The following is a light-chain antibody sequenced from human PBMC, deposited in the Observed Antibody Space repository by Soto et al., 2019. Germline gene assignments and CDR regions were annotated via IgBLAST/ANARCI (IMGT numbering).Light chain of an antibody. J-gene: IGKJ1*01. V-gene: IGKV1-39*01. Sequence: DIQMTQSPSTLSASVGDRVTLTCRASQRISTYLNWYQQRPGQAPSLLIYAASYLPYGVPSRFSGSGSGTDFTLTISSLQPDDFAVYFCHQYNNSPLTFGRGTKVEI. CDR1: QRISTY. CDR2: AAS. CDR3: HQYNNSPLT.